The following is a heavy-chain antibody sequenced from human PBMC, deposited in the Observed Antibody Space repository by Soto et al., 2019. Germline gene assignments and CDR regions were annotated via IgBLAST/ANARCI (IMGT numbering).Heavy chain of an antibody. Sequence: GGSLRLSCVGSGLTFGDYAMTWFRQAPGKGLEWVGFITSKAYGGTTEYAASVKGRFTISRDDSKSIAYLQMNSLKTEDTAVYYCTSVARDGYGPPFAYGGQGTLVIVSS. J-gene: IGHJ4*02. D-gene: IGHD5-12*01. CDR2: ITSKAYGGTT. CDR3: TSVARDGYGPPFAY. CDR1: GLTFGDYA. V-gene: IGHV3-49*03.